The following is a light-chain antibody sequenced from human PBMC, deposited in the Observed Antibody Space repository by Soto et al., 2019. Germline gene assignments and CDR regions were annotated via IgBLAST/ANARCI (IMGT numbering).Light chain of an antibody. CDR3: QQYGSSPLT. CDR2: GAS. Sequence: EIVLTQSPGTLPLSPGERANLSCRASQSVSSSYLAWYQQTPGQAPRLLIYGASSRATGVPDRFSGSGSGTDFTLTISRLEPEDFAVYYCQQYGSSPLTFGQGTKVDIK. CDR1: QSVSSSY. J-gene: IGKJ1*01. V-gene: IGKV3-20*01.